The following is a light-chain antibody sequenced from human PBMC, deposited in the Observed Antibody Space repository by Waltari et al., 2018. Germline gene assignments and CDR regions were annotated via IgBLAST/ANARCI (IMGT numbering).Light chain of an antibody. Sequence: SYELTQPPSVSASPGQTARITCSGDAVPKQYASWFQQKPGQAPVMVIYKDTERPSGIPERFSGSSSGTTVTLTISGVQAEDEADYYCQSADSSDTSNVVFGGGTKLTVL. V-gene: IGLV3-25*03. CDR1: AVPKQY. CDR2: KDT. J-gene: IGLJ2*01. CDR3: QSADSSDTSNVV.